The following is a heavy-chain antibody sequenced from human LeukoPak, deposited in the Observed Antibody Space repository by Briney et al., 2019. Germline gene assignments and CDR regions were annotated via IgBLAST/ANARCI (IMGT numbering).Heavy chain of an antibody. J-gene: IGHJ4*02. CDR1: GGSISSYC. Sequence: SETLSLTCTVSGGSISSYCWSWIRQPPGKGLEWIRYIYYSGSTNYNPSLKSRLTISVDTSKNQFSLKLSSVTAADTAVYYCARAPRGYSYDFDYWGQGTLVTVCS. CDR2: IYYSGST. CDR3: ARAPRGYSYDFDY. V-gene: IGHV4-59*01. D-gene: IGHD5-18*01.